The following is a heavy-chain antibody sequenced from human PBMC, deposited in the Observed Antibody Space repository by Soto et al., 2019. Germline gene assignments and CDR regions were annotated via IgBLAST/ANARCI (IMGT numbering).Heavy chain of an antibody. V-gene: IGHV1-18*01. D-gene: IGHD2-2*01. CDR3: ARDDGNVVVPATIDY. Sequence: QVQLVQSGAEVKKPGASVKVSCKASGYTFTSYGISWVRQAPGQGLEWMGWISAYNGNTNYAQKLQGRVTMTTDTHTSTDYMELRSLRSDDTAVYYCARDDGNVVVPATIDYWGQGTLVTVSS. CDR2: ISAYNGNT. CDR1: GYTFTSYG. J-gene: IGHJ4*02.